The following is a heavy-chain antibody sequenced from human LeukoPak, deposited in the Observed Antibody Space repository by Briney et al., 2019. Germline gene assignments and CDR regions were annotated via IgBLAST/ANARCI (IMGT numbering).Heavy chain of an antibody. V-gene: IGHV1-8*01. CDR3: AINFGIYYYYYGMDV. D-gene: IGHD1-14*01. CDR2: MNPNSGNT. J-gene: IGHJ6*02. Sequence: ASVKVSCKASGYTFTSYDINWVRQATGQGLEWMGWMNPNSGNTGYAQKFQGRVTMTRNTSISTAYMELSSLRSEDTAVYYCAINFGIYYYYYGMDVWGQGTTVTVSS. CDR1: GYTFTSYD.